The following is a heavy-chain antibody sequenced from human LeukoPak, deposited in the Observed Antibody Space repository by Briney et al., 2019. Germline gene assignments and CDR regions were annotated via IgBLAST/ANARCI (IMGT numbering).Heavy chain of an antibody. CDR2: IHYSGTT. V-gene: IGHV4-39*01. CDR3: ARATRYFDWLSIGPDY. J-gene: IGHJ4*02. Sequence: PSETLSLTCSVSGGSISSSSYYWGWIRQPPGKGLQWIGSIHYSGTTYYNPSLKSRVTISVDTSKNQFSLKLSSVTAADTAVYYCARATRYFDWLSIGPDYWGQGTLVTISS. CDR1: GGSISSSSYY. D-gene: IGHD3-9*01.